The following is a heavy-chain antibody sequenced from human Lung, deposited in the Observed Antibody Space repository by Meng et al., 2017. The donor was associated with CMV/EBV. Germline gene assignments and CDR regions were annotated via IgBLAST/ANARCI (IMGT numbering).Heavy chain of an antibody. CDR1: FIFDDYG. V-gene: IGHV3-20*03. CDR2: IYWNGANT. D-gene: IGHD6-19*01. CDR3: ARESNQGIEVAGSPYFDF. J-gene: IGHJ4*02. Sequence: FIFDDYGMNWVRQARGKGLEWVSNIYWNGANTGYTDSVKGRFTIYRDNAKNSLYLQMNSLRPEDTAVYYCARESNQGIEVAGSPYFDFWGQGTLVTVSS.